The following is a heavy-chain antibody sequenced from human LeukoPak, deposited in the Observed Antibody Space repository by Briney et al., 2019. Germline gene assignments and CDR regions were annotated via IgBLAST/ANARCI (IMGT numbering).Heavy chain of an antibody. J-gene: IGHJ3*02. Sequence: GGSLRLSCAASGFTFSSYWMHWVRQAPGEGLVWLSRINGDGTTTNYADSVKGRFTISRDNAKNTLYLQMNSLRAEDTAVYYCATLPENRWFGDSRPAFDIWGQGTMVTVSS. V-gene: IGHV3-74*01. CDR3: ATLPENRWFGDSRPAFDI. D-gene: IGHD3-10*01. CDR2: INGDGTTT. CDR1: GFTFSSYW.